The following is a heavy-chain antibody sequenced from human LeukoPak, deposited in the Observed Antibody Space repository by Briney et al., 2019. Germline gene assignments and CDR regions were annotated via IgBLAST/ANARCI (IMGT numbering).Heavy chain of an antibody. CDR1: GYTFTSYD. V-gene: IGHV1-69*06. CDR2: ILPIFGTA. Sequence: SVKVSCKASGYTFTSYDINWVRRAPGQGLEWMGGILPIFGTANYAQKFQGRVTITADKSTTTAYMELSSLRSEDTAVYYCARDSGGRGSGTYYNAYAAFDIWGQGTMVSVSS. CDR3: ARDSGGRGSGTYYNAYAAFDI. D-gene: IGHD3-10*01. J-gene: IGHJ3*02.